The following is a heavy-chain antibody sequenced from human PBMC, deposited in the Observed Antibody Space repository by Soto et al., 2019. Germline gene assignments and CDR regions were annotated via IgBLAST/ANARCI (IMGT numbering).Heavy chain of an antibody. CDR3: ARLWFGGYAEFDP. D-gene: IGHD5-12*01. V-gene: IGHV5-10-1*01. J-gene: IGHJ5*02. CDR2: IDPSDSYA. Sequence: PGESLKLSCKGSGYSFTSYWISWVRQMPGKGLEWMGRIDPSDSYANYSPSFQGHVTISADKSISTAYLQWSSLKASDTAMYYCARLWFGGYAEFDPWGQGTLVTVSS. CDR1: GYSFTSYW.